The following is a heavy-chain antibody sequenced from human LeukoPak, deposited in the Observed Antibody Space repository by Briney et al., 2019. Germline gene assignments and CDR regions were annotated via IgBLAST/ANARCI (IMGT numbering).Heavy chain of an antibody. D-gene: IGHD5-18*01. Sequence: AASVKVSCKASGGTFSIYAISWVRQAPGQGLEWMGGIIPIFGTANYAQKFQGRVTITADESTSTAYMELSSLRSEDTAVYYCARRAAGCSYGYDYWGQGTLVTVSS. V-gene: IGHV1-69*13. J-gene: IGHJ4*02. CDR3: ARRAAGCSYGYDY. CDR1: GGTFSIYA. CDR2: IIPIFGTA.